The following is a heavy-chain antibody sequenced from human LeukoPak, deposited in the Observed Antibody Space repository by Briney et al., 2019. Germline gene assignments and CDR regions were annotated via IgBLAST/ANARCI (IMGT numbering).Heavy chain of an antibody. CDR3: ARGGASGYYYYMDV. Sequence: ASVKVSCKASGYTFIGYYMHWVRQAPGQGLEWMGWINPNSGGTKYAQMLQGRVTMTRDTSISTAYMELSRLRFDDTAVYYCARGGASGYYYYMDVWGKGTTVTVSS. V-gene: IGHV1-2*02. CDR1: GYTFIGYY. CDR2: INPNSGGT. J-gene: IGHJ6*03. D-gene: IGHD7-27*01.